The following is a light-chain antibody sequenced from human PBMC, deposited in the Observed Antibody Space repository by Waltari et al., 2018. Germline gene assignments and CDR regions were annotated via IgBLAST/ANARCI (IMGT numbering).Light chain of an antibody. CDR3: CSYTTTTTVV. V-gene: IGLV2-14*01. CDR2: EVT. CDR1: SSDVGGYNF. Sequence: QSALTQPASVSGSPGQSITLSCTGTSSDVGGYNFVSWYQQHPGKAPKLMIYEVTNRPSGVSNPFSGSKSGNTASLTISGLLAEDEADYYCCSYTTTTTVVFGGGTKLTVL. J-gene: IGLJ3*02.